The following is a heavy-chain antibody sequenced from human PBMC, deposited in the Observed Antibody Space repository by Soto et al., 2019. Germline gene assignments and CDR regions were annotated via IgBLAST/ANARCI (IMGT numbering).Heavy chain of an antibody. CDR3: ARDLRAPLVATAMPYYMDV. CDR2: ILSRSGVI. Sequence: EVQLVESGGGLVQPGGSLRLSCAASGFTFGSYSMNWVRQAPGKGLEWVSFILSRSGVIYYADSVKGRFTISRDNAKNSLYLQMNSLRAEDTAVYYWARDLRAPLVATAMPYYMDVWGKGTTVTVSS. CDR1: GFTFGSYS. J-gene: IGHJ6*03. V-gene: IGHV3-48*01. D-gene: IGHD2-21*02.